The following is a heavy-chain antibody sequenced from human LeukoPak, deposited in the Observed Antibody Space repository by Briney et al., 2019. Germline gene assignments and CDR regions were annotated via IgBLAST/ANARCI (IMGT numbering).Heavy chain of an antibody. Sequence: ASVKVSCKASGYTFTSYDINWVRQATGQGLEWMGWMNPNSGNIGYAQKFQGRVTMTRNTSISTAYMELSSLRSEDTAVYYCASSDSRYCSSTSCYTYYYGMDVWGQGTTVTVSS. CDR2: MNPNSGNI. CDR3: ASSDSRYCSSTSCYTYYYGMDV. D-gene: IGHD2-2*02. J-gene: IGHJ6*02. V-gene: IGHV1-8*01. CDR1: GYTFTSYD.